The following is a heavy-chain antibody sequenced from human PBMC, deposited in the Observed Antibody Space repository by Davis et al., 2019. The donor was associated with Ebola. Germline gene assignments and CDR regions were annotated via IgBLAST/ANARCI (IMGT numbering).Heavy chain of an antibody. Sequence: SETLSLTCTVPGGSISSYYWSWIRQPPGKGLEWIGEINHSGSTNYNPSLKSRVTISVDTSKNQFSLKLSSVTAADTAVYYCARGQRFTGNWFDPWGQGTLVTVSS. D-gene: IGHD3-3*01. CDR1: GGSISSYY. CDR3: ARGQRFTGNWFDP. J-gene: IGHJ5*02. CDR2: INHSGST. V-gene: IGHV4-34*01.